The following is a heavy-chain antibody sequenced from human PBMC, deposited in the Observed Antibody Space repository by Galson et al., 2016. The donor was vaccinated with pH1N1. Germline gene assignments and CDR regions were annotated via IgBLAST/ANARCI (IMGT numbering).Heavy chain of an antibody. D-gene: IGHD3-3*01. CDR3: AKDRVQRFLERSPYEYYGMEG. V-gene: IGHV1-69*13. Sequence: SVKVSCKASGGTFSHYVINWVRQAPGQGLEWMGGIIVVFGTVNYAEKFQGRVTIAADESTSTAYMELKNLRSEDTAVYFCAKDRVQRFLERSPYEYYGMEGWGNGTTVAVSS. CDR1: GGTFSHYV. J-gene: IGHJ6*04. CDR2: IIVVFGTV.